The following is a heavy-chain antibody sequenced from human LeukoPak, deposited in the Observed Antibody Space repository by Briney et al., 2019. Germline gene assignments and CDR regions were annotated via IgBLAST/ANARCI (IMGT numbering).Heavy chain of an antibody. Sequence: ASVKVSCKAFGYTFTSNYMHWVRQAPGQGPEWMGVISPSGGSTTYAQKFQGRVTMTRNTSISTAYMELSSLRSEDTAVYYCARGDCSSTSCYLMNYYYYYMDVWGKGTTVTISS. D-gene: IGHD2-2*01. CDR3: ARGDCSSTSCYLMNYYYYYMDV. V-gene: IGHV1-46*01. CDR2: ISPSGGST. CDR1: GYTFTSNY. J-gene: IGHJ6*03.